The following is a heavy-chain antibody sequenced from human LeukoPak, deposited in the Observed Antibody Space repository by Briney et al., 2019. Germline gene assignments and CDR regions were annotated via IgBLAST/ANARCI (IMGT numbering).Heavy chain of an antibody. D-gene: IGHD1-7*01. CDR1: GFTLSSHW. CDR3: ARWEIRGTAHQLDY. J-gene: IGHJ4*02. Sequence: GGSLRLSCAASGFTLSSHWMTWVRQAPGQGLEWVANINQDGSAKYYVDSVRGRFTISRDNAKNSMHLQMNSLRAEDTAVYYCARWEIRGTAHQLDYWGQGTLVTVSS. CDR2: INQDGSAK. V-gene: IGHV3-7*01.